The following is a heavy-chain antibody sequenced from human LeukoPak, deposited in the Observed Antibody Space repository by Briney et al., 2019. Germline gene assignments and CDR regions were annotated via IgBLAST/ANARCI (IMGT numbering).Heavy chain of an antibody. CDR3: ARDLTMVRGVMNWFDP. Sequence: SETLSLTCTVSGGPISSSSYYWGWIRQPPGKGLEWIGSIYYSGSTYYNPSLKSRVTISVDTSKNQFSLKLSSVTAADTAVYYCARDLTMVRGVMNWFDPWGQGTLVTVSS. V-gene: IGHV4-39*07. J-gene: IGHJ5*02. D-gene: IGHD3-10*01. CDR2: IYYSGST. CDR1: GGPISSSSYY.